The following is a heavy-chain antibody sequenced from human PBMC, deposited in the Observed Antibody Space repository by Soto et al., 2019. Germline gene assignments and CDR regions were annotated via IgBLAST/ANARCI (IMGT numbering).Heavy chain of an antibody. CDR3: TRAPGIAAAGLKYYFDY. CDR1: GFTFGDYA. J-gene: IGHJ4*02. D-gene: IGHD6-13*01. Sequence: QPGGSLRLSCTASGFTFGDYAMSWFRQAPGKGLEWVGFIRIKAYGGTTEYAASVKGRFTISRDDSKSIAYLQMNSLKTEDTAVYYCTRAPGIAAAGLKYYFDYWGQGTLVTVSS. V-gene: IGHV3-49*03. CDR2: IRIKAYGGTT.